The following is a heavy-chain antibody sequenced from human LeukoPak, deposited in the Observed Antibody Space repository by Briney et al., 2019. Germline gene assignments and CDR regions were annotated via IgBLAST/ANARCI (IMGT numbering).Heavy chain of an antibody. D-gene: IGHD3-22*01. V-gene: IGHV1-18*01. CDR1: GYSFTTYA. CDR2: ISAFNGDT. J-gene: IGHJ4*02. Sequence: ASVKVSYKASGYSFTTYAMQWVRQAPGQGLEWMGWISAFNGDTNYAQKLQGRVTITTDTSTSTAYMELRSLRSDDTAVYYCARDSGGDLYKLVTTEADYWGQGTLVTVSS. CDR3: ARDSGGDLYKLVTTEADY.